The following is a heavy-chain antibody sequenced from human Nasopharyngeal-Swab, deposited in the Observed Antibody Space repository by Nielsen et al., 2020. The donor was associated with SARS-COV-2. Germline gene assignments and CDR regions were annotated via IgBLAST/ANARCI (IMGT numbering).Heavy chain of an antibody. CDR3: ARDPQQYYDILTGYARDYYYYGMDV. J-gene: IGHJ6*02. V-gene: IGHV7-4-1*02. CDR2: INTNTGNP. Sequence: WVRQAPGQGLEWMGWINTNTGNPTYAQGFTGRFVFSLDTSVSTAYLQISSLKAEDTAVYYCARDPQQYYDILTGYARDYYYYGMDVWGQGTTVTVSS. D-gene: IGHD3-9*01.